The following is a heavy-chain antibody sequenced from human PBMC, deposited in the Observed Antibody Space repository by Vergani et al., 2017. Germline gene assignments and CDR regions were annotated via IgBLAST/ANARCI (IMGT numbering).Heavy chain of an antibody. CDR3: AKGWGEYSSSWFDY. V-gene: IGHV3-30*18. D-gene: IGHD6-13*01. CDR1: GFTFSSYA. J-gene: IGHJ4*02. Sequence: VQLLESGGGLVQPGGSLRLSCAASGFTFSSYAMSWVRQAPGKGLEWVAVISYDGSNKYYADSVKGRFTISRDNSKNTLYLQMNSLRAEDTAVYYCAKGWGEYSSSWFDYWGQGTLVTVSS. CDR2: ISYDGSNK.